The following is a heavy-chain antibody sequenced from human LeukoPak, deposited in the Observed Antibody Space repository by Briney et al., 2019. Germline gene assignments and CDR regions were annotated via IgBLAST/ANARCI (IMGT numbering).Heavy chain of an antibody. Sequence: GASVKVSCKASGGTFSSYAISWVRQAPGQGLEWMGGIIPIFGTANYAQKFQGRVTITADESTSTAYMELSSLRSEDTAVYYCAAQGRGYSGYDADYWGQGTPVTVSS. CDR2: IIPIFGTA. CDR3: AAQGRGYSGYDADY. D-gene: IGHD5-12*01. CDR1: GGTFSSYA. J-gene: IGHJ4*02. V-gene: IGHV1-69*13.